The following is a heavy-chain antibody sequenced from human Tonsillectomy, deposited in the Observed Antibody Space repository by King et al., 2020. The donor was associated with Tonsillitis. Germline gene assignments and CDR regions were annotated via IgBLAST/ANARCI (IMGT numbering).Heavy chain of an antibody. J-gene: IGHJ6*03. CDR3: ARARYSNFAANYYYVDV. V-gene: IGHV4-61*02. CDR1: GGSIRGGSFY. CDR2: MHTSGTT. D-gene: IGHD4-11*01. Sequence: QMQLQESGPGLVKPSQTQSLSCTVSGGSIRGGSFYWTWIRQPAGKGLECIGRMHTSGTTNYSPSLRSRGTMSIDTSKSQFSLNLTSVTAADTAVYYCARARYSNFAANYYYVDVWGKGTTVTVSS.